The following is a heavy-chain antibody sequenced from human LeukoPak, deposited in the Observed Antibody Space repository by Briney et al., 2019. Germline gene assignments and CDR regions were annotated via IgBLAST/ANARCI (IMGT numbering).Heavy chain of an antibody. D-gene: IGHD1-26*01. CDR3: ARVRGSYAIDY. Sequence: GGSLRLSCEASGFTFTTYVMHWVRQAPGKGLMWVSRISHDGTVTSYADSVKGRFTISRDNAKNSQYLQMNSLRAEDTAVYYCARVRGSYAIDYWGQGTLVTVSS. CDR1: GFTFTTYV. CDR2: ISHDGTVT. V-gene: IGHV3-74*01. J-gene: IGHJ4*02.